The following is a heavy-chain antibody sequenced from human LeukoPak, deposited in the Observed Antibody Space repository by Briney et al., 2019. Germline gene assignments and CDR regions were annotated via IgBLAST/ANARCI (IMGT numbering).Heavy chain of an antibody. CDR3: AKDPGGGWSNY. V-gene: IGHV3-23*01. J-gene: IGHJ4*02. CDR1: GFTFRSYA. CDR2: ISGDDST. D-gene: IGHD6-19*01. Sequence: GGSLRLSCAASGFTFRSYAMSWVRQAPGKGLEWVSTISGDDSTSYADSVRGRFTISRDNSKNTLYLQMNSLRAEDTAVYYCAKDPGGGWSNYWGQGTLVTASS.